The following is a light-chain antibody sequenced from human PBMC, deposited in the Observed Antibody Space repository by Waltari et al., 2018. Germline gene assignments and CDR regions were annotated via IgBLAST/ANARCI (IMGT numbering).Light chain of an antibody. CDR3: ETWHSNTQV. V-gene: IGLV4-60*03. J-gene: IGLJ2*01. Sequence: QPVLTQSSSASASLRSSVKLTCTLSSGHSSYIIAWHQQQPGKAPRYLMKLEGSGSYSKGSGVPDRFSGSSSVADRYLIISNIQSEDEADYYCETWHSNTQVFGGGTKLTVL. CDR2: LEGSGSY. CDR1: SGHSSYI.